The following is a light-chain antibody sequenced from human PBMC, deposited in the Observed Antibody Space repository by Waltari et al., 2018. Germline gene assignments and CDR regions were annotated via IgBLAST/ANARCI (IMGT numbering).Light chain of an antibody. J-gene: IGKJ1*01. CDR2: AAS. CDR1: QSISSY. V-gene: IGKV1-39*01. CDR3: QQSYSTPRET. Sequence: DIQMTQSPPPLPASVVDRVPITCRASQSISSYLNSYQQKPGKAPKLLIYAASSLQSGVPSRFSGSGSGTDFTLTISSLQPEDFATYYCQQSYSTPRETFGQGTKVEIK.